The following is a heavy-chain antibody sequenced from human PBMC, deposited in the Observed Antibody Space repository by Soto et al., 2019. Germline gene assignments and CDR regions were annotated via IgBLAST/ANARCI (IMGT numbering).Heavy chain of an antibody. Sequence: EVPLVESGGGLVKPGGSLRLSCAVSGFTFSSCTMNWVRQAPGKGLEWVSSISPSSGHIYYADSVKGRFTISRDNANNSLFLQMNSLRGEDTAVYYCSGCSGGACHKNYGMDVWGQGTTVTVSS. CDR3: SGCSGGACHKNYGMDV. CDR2: ISPSSGHI. CDR1: GFTFSSCT. D-gene: IGHD2-15*01. V-gene: IGHV3-21*06. J-gene: IGHJ6*02.